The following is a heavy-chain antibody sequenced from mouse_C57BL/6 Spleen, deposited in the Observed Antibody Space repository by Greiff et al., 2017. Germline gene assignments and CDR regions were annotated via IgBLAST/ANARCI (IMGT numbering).Heavy chain of an antibody. CDR3: ARGYCSSYVEVYYFDY. Sequence: VQLQQSGAELAKPGASVKLSCKASGYTFTSYWMHWVKQRPGQGLEWICYLNPSSGYTKYNQKFKDKATLTADNSSSTAYMQLSSLTYEDSAVYYCARGYCSSYVEVYYFDYWGQGTTLTVSS. CDR2: LNPSSGYT. CDR1: GYTFTSYW. V-gene: IGHV1-7*01. J-gene: IGHJ2*01. D-gene: IGHD1-1*01.